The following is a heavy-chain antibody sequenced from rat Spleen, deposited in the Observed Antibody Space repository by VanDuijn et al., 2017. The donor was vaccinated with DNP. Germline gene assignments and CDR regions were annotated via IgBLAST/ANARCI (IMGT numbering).Heavy chain of an antibody. CDR2: ISYDGSNT. CDR3: AKHDGTEGIDFDY. D-gene: IGHD1-11*01. J-gene: IGHJ2*01. CDR1: GFTFGHYY. V-gene: IGHV5-29*01. Sequence: EVQLVESGGGLVQPGRSLKLSCTASGFTFGHYYMAWVRQAPTKGLEWVATISYDGSNTYYREFVKGRFTISRDNAKSSLSLQMDSLRSEDTATYYCAKHDGTEGIDFDYWGQGVMVTVSS.